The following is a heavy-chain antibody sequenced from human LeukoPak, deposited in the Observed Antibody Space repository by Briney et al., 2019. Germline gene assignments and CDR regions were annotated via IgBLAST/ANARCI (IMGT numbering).Heavy chain of an antibody. J-gene: IGHJ3*02. CDR1: GFTFSSYA. D-gene: IGHD3-22*01. CDR3: AKDYYYDSSGYYFWAFDI. CDR2: ISGSGGST. Sequence: PGGSLRLSCAASGFTFSSYAMSWVRQAPGKGLEWVSAISGSGGSTYYADSVEGRFTISRDNSKNTLYLQMNSLRAEDTAVYYCAKDYYYDSSGYYFWAFDIWGQGTMVTVSS. V-gene: IGHV3-23*01.